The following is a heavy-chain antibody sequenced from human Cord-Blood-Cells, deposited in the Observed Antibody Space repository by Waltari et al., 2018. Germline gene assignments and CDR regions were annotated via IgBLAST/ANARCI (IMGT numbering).Heavy chain of an antibody. D-gene: IGHD3-10*01. CDR2: ISYDGSNK. Sequence: QVQLVESGGGVVQPGRSLRLSCAASGFTFSSYGMHWVRQAPGKGLEGVAVISYDGSNKYYADSVEGRFTISRDNSKNTLYLQMNSLRAEDTAVYYCAKDQDYGYFDYWGQGTLVTVSS. J-gene: IGHJ4*02. CDR1: GFTFSSYG. CDR3: AKDQDYGYFDY. V-gene: IGHV3-30*18.